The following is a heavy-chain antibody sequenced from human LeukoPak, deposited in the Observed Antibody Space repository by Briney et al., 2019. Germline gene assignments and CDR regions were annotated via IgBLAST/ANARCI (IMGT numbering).Heavy chain of an antibody. CDR3: ATGYSYGYGFDY. CDR1: GGSISSYY. J-gene: IGHJ4*02. CDR2: IYYSGST. Sequence: SETLSLTCTVSGGSISSYYWSWIRQPPGEGLEWIGYIYYSGSTNYNPSPKSRVTISVDTSKNQFSLKLSSVTAADTAVYYCATGYSYGYGFDYWGQGTLVTVSS. D-gene: IGHD5-18*01. V-gene: IGHV4-59*08.